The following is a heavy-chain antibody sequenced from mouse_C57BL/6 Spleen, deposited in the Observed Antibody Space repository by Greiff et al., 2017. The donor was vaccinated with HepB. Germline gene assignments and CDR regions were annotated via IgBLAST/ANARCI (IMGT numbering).Heavy chain of an antibody. Sequence: QVQLQQSGPELVKPGASVKISCKASGYAFSSSWMNWVKQRPGKGLEWIGRIYPGDGDTNYNGKFKGKATLTADKSSSTAYMQLSSLTSEDSAVYFCAEGYDYAMDYWGQGTSVTVSS. CDR1: GYAFSSSW. J-gene: IGHJ4*01. D-gene: IGHD2-3*01. V-gene: IGHV1-82*01. CDR2: IYPGDGDT. CDR3: AEGYDYAMDY.